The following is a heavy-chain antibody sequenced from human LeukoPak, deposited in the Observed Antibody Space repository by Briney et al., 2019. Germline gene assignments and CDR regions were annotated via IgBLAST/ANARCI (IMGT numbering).Heavy chain of an antibody. J-gene: IGHJ4*02. CDR2: IKSKTDGGTT. D-gene: IGHD3-3*01. V-gene: IGHV3-15*01. Sequence: GGSLRLSCAASGFTFSNAWMSWVRQAPGKGLEWVGRIKSKTDGGTTDYAAPVKGRFTISRDDSKNTLHLQMNSLKTEDTAVYYCTTDGYYDFWSGYFDYWGQGTLVTVSS. CDR3: TTDGYYDFWSGYFDY. CDR1: GFTFSNAW.